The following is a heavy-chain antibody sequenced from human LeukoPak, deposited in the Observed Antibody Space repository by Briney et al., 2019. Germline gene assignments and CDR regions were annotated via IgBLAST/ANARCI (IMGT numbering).Heavy chain of an antibody. CDR3: VKRKPYYFDY. Sequence: GGSLRLSCVASGFTVSSNYMSWVRQAPGKGLEWVSAINSGGSTYYADSVKGRFTISRDNSKNTLYLQMNSLRAEGTAVYYCVKRKPYYFDYWGQGTLVTVSS. CDR1: GFTVSSNY. D-gene: IGHD1-14*01. J-gene: IGHJ4*02. V-gene: IGHV3-53*01. CDR2: INSGGST.